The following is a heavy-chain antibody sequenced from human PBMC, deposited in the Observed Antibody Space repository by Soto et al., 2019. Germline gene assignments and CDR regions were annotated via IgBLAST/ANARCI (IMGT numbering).Heavy chain of an antibody. J-gene: IGHJ6*03. V-gene: IGHV3-23*01. CDR2: ISGSGGST. CDR1: GFTFSSYA. CDR3: AKAWSQYYDILTGYNYYYYMDV. D-gene: IGHD3-9*01. Sequence: GGSLRLSCAASGFTFSSYAMSWVRQAPGKGLEWVSAISGSGGSTYYADSVKGRFTISRDNSKNTLYLQMNSLRAEDTAVYYCAKAWSQYYDILTGYNYYYYMDVWGKGTTVTVSS.